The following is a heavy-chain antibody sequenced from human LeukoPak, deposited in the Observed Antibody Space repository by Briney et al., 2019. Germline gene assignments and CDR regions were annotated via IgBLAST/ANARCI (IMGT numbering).Heavy chain of an antibody. D-gene: IGHD2-15*01. CDR1: GASISSSSYY. J-gene: IGHJ4*02. Sequence: SETLSLTCTVSGASISSSSYYWGWIRQPPGKGLEWIGSIYYSGSTYYNPSLKSRVTISVDTSRNQFSLKLSSVTAADTAVYYCARGRIGYYFDYWGQGTLVTVSS. CDR2: IYYSGST. CDR3: ARGRIGYYFDY. V-gene: IGHV4-39*07.